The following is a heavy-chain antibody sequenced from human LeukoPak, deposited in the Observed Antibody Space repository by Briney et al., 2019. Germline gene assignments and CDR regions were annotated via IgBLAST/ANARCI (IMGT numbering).Heavy chain of an antibody. J-gene: IGHJ4*02. V-gene: IGHV4-39*01. CDR1: GGSISSSTYS. D-gene: IGHD1-26*01. CDR2: IYYSGST. CDR3: AKSGGYGLIDY. Sequence: SETLSLTCTVSGGSISSSTYSWGWIRQPPGKGLEWIGSIYYSGSTYYNESLESRVTISIDTSKNQFSLKLNSVAAADTAMYYCAKSGGYGLIDYWGQGTLVTVSS.